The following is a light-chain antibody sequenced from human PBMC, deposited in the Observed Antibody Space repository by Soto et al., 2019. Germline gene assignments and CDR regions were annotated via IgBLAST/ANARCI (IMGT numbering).Light chain of an antibody. V-gene: IGLV2-14*01. CDR1: SSDVGANNY. CDR2: EVR. J-gene: IGLJ2*01. CDR3: SSYTSSNTLV. Sequence: QSALTQPASVSGSPGQSITISCTGTSSDVGANNYVPWYQQHPGKAPNLMIFEVRDRPSGVSNRFSGSKSGNTASLTISGLQAEDDGDYYCSSYTSSNTLVFGGGTKLTVL.